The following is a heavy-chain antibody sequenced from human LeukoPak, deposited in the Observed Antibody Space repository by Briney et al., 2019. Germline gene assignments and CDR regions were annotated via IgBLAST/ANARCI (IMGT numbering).Heavy chain of an antibody. V-gene: IGHV3-7*03. CDR1: GFVFGNYF. CDR2: INQDGSAK. CDR3: VRDFGRY. D-gene: IGHD3-16*01. Sequence: PGGALRLSCRASGFVFGNYFMSWVRQAPGKGLEWVTNINQDGSAKYYLDSVKGRFTISRDNARNSLYLQINSLRAEDTAVYYCVRDFGRYWGQGTLVTVSS. J-gene: IGHJ1*01.